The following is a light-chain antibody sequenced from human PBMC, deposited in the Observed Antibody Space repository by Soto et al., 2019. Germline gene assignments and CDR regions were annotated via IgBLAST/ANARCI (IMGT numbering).Light chain of an antibody. J-gene: IGKJ2*01. CDR3: QQYNSWPRGT. V-gene: IGKV3-15*01. Sequence: EIVMTQSPATLSVSPGERATLSCRATPTVSSNLAWYQQKPGQAPRLLIYGASTRATGIPARFSGSGSGTEVSLTISSLQSEDFAVYYCQQYNSWPRGTFGQGTKLEIK. CDR1: PTVSSN. CDR2: GAS.